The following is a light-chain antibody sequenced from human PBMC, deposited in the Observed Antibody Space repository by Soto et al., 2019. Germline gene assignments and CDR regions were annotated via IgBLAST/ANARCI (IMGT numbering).Light chain of an antibody. CDR3: QQYGDSPT. CDR1: QSVPSTY. V-gene: IGKV3-20*01. CDR2: ETS. J-gene: IGKJ1*01. Sequence: VLSQSPAILSLSPGERATLSCRASQSVPSTYFAWYQQRPGQAPRLLIYETSSRTTGLPDRFSGSGSGTDFTLTISRLEPEDFAVYYCQQYGDSPTFGQGTKVDI.